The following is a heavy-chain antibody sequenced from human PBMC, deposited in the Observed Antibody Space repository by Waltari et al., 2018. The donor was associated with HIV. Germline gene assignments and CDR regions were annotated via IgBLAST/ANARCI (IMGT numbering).Heavy chain of an antibody. V-gene: IGHV3-30*18. CDR1: GFTFQPYG. CDR3: AKDISANYYDSQGGWYYDL. D-gene: IGHD3-22*01. Sequence: QLQLVESGGGVVQPGRSLRLPCGASGFTFQPYGMPWVGQAPGKGLEWVAVISYDGSNKDYGDSVKGRFTISKDNSKSTLYLQMNSLRAEDTAVYYCAKDISANYYDSQGGWYYDLWGRGTLVTVSS. CDR2: ISYDGSNK. J-gene: IGHJ2*01.